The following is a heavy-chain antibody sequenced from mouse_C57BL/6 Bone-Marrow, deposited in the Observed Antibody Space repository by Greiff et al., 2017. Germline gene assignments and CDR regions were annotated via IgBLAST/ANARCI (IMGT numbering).Heavy chain of an antibody. J-gene: IGHJ2*01. D-gene: IGHD1-1*01. CDR1: GYTFTDYY. V-gene: IGHV1-26*01. CDR2: INPNNGGT. Sequence: EVQLQQSGPELVKPGASVKISCKASGYTFTDYYMNWVKQSHGKSLEWIGDINPNNGGTSYNQKLKGKAPLTVDKSSSTAYMELRSLTSEDSAVYYCARDYYGSSWYFDYWGQGTILTVSS. CDR3: ARDYYGSSWYFDY.